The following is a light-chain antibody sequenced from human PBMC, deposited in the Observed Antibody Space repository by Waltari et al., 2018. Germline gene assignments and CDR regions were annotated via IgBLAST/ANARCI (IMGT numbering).Light chain of an antibody. Sequence: DIQMTQSTPTLSASIGDIVIITCRASQTVTNWLAWYQQKPGQAPKVLIYMASTLDSGVPSRFSGSGYGTHFTLTITSLQPDDVAAYHCQQYHTYPYTFGQGTKLEIK. CDR2: MAS. J-gene: IGKJ2*01. CDR1: QTVTNW. CDR3: QQYHTYPYT. V-gene: IGKV1-5*03.